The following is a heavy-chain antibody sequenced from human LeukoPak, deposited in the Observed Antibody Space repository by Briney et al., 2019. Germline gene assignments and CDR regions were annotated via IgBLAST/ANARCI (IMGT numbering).Heavy chain of an antibody. Sequence: PGGSLSLSCAASGFTFSGYWMSWIRQAPGKGLEWMANINQDGRTKYYRSSVKGPFTISRDNANNSLYLQMNSLRAKDTAVYYCVTLLTRQFDYWGQGTLVTVSS. J-gene: IGHJ4*02. CDR2: INQDGRTK. D-gene: IGHD1/OR15-1a*01. V-gene: IGHV3-7*01. CDR3: VTLLTRQFDY. CDR1: GFTFSGYW.